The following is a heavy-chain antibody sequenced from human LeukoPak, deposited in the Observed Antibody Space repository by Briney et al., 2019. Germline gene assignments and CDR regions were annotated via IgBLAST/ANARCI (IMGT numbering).Heavy chain of an antibody. CDR3: ARDDVSGYPREIDY. V-gene: IGHV1-18*01. D-gene: IGHD3-22*01. J-gene: IGHJ4*02. CDR2: ISAYNGNT. Sequence: KVSCKASGGTFSSYTISWVRQAPGQGLEWMGWISAYNGNTNYAQKLQGRVTMTTDTSTSTAYMELRGLRSDDTAVYYCARDDVSGYPREIDYWGQGTLVTVSP. CDR1: GGTFSSYT.